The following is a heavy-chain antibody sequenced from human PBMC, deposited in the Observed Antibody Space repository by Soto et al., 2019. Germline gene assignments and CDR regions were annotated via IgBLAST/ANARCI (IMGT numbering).Heavy chain of an antibody. D-gene: IGHD1-26*01. V-gene: IGHV3-23*01. CDR3: AIEKGGATSFLFFDM. Sequence: GSLRLSCVASGFTFSSYAMTWVRQAPGKGLEWVSGISGSGATTSYADSVKGRFTVSRDNAKNSLYLQMNSLRAEDTAVYYFAIEKGGATSFLFFDMGGKGKMLTV. CDR2: ISGSGATT. J-gene: IGHJ3*02. CDR1: GFTFSSYA.